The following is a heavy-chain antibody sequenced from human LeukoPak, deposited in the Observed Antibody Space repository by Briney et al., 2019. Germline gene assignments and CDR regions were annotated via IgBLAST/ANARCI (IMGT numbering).Heavy chain of an antibody. CDR2: IKPDSGDT. D-gene: IGHD3-3*01. CDR1: GYKFAGYY. J-gene: IGHJ5*02. V-gene: IGHV1-2*06. CDR3: ARDSQVFWPKETNWFDP. Sequence: ASVKVSCTTSGYKFAGYYIHWVRQSPGQGLEWLGRIKPDSGDTNFAQKFQGRVTMMRDTSSSTAYMELSRLRSDDTAVYYCARDSQVFWPKETNWFDPWGQGTLVTVAS.